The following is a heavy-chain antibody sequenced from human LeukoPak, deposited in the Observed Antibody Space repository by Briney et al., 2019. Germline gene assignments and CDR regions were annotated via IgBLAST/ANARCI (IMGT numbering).Heavy chain of an antibody. CDR1: GYTFTSYA. CDR3: ARDPLYCSGGSCYKPGLGWFDP. Sequence: ASVKVSCKASGYTFTSYAMNWVRQAPGQGLEWMGWINTNTGNPTYAQGFTGRFVFSLDTSVSTAYLQISSLKAEDTAVYYCARDPLYCSGGSCYKPGLGWFDPWGQGTLVTVSS. V-gene: IGHV7-4-1*02. CDR2: INTNTGNP. J-gene: IGHJ5*02. D-gene: IGHD2-15*01.